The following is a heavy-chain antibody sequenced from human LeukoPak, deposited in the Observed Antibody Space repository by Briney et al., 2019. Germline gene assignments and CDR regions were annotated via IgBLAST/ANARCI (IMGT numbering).Heavy chain of an antibody. D-gene: IGHD3-10*01. V-gene: IGHV3-48*04. J-gene: IGHJ3*02. CDR2: ISSSTSII. Sequence: GGSLRLSCAASGFTFSSYSMNWVRQAPGKGLEWVSYISSSTSIIYYADSVKGRFTISRDNAKNSLYLQMNSLRAEDTAVYYCARDIPPTQLLWFGELSQGDAFDIWGQGTMVTVSS. CDR3: ARDIPPTQLLWFGELSQGDAFDI. CDR1: GFTFSSYS.